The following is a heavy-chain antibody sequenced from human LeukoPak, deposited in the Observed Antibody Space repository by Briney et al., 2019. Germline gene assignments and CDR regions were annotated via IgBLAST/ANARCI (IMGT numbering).Heavy chain of an antibody. J-gene: IGHJ4*02. V-gene: IGHV3-23*01. Sequence: GGSLRLSCAASVFTFSSYAMSWVRQAPAKGLEWVSAVSGSGGSTYYADSVKGRFTISRDNSKNTLYLQMNSLRAEDTAVYYCAKVRREQLGEFDYWGQGTLVTVSS. CDR3: AKVRREQLGEFDY. D-gene: IGHD6-6*01. CDR1: VFTFSSYA. CDR2: VSGSGGST.